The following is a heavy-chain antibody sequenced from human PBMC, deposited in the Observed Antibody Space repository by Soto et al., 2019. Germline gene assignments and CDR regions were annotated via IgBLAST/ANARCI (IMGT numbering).Heavy chain of an antibody. CDR2: ISGSGGST. J-gene: IGHJ6*02. CDR3: ANHMRDDFWSGYYMGKLSSDGYYYYGMDV. Sequence: EVQLLESGGGLVQPGGSLRLSCAASGFTFSSYAMSWVRQAPGKGLEWVSAISGSGGSTYYADSVKGRFTISRDNSKNTLYLQMNSLRAEDTAVYYCANHMRDDFWSGYYMGKLSSDGYYYYGMDVWGQGTTVTVSS. D-gene: IGHD3-3*01. CDR1: GFTFSSYA. V-gene: IGHV3-23*01.